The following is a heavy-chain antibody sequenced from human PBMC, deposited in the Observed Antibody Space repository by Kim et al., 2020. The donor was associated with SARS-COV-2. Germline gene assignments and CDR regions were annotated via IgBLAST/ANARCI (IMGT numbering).Heavy chain of an antibody. Sequence: SVKVSCKASGGTFSNYGISWVRQAPGQGLEWMGGIIPIFGTANYAQKFQGRVTITADESTSTAYMELSSLRSEDTAVYYCARDPKKYSNNWYSLPGAFRGGGYNWFDPWGQGTLVTVSS. V-gene: IGHV1-69*13. D-gene: IGHD6-13*01. J-gene: IGHJ5*02. CDR2: IIPIFGTA. CDR1: GGTFSNYG. CDR3: ARDPKKYSNNWYSLPGAFRGGGYNWFDP.